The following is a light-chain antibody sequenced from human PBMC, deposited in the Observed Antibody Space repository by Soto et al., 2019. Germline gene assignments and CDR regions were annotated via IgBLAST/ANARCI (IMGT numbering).Light chain of an antibody. Sequence: DIQMTQSPSVMSASVGDRVTITCRASQGIRNYLAWFQQKPGKVPKRLIYGASSLQSGVPSRFSGSGSGTEFTLTINSLQPEDFATYYCLQHSSYPWTFGQGTKVEIK. J-gene: IGKJ1*01. CDR3: LQHSSYPWT. CDR2: GAS. V-gene: IGKV1-17*03. CDR1: QGIRNY.